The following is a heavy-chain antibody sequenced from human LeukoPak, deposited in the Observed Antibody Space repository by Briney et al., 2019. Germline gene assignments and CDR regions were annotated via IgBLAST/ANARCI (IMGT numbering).Heavy chain of an antibody. CDR2: IHYDGTNE. D-gene: IGHD2-2*01. CDR3: AKAARYCSSTSCYGFDY. CDR1: GFTFSSYG. V-gene: IGHV3-30*02. J-gene: IGHJ4*02. Sequence: GGSLRLSCAASGFTFSSYGMHWVRQAPGKGLEWVAFIHYDGTNEYYADSVKGRFTISRDNSKNTLYLQMNSLRAEDTAVYYCAKAARYCSSTSCYGFDYWGQGTLVTVSS.